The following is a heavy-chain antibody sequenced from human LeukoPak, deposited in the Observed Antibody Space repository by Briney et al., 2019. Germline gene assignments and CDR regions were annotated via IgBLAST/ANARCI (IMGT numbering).Heavy chain of an antibody. Sequence: PSETLSLTCTVSGGSISSYYWSWIRQPPGKGLEWIGYIYYSGSTNYNPSLKSRVTISVDTSKNQFSLKLSSVTAADTAVYYCARLRGWWSLVRAQTKNYYFDYWGQGTLVTVSS. V-gene: IGHV4-59*01. CDR2: IYYSGST. CDR3: ARLRGWWSLVRAQTKNYYFDY. J-gene: IGHJ4*02. D-gene: IGHD6-19*01. CDR1: GGSISSYY.